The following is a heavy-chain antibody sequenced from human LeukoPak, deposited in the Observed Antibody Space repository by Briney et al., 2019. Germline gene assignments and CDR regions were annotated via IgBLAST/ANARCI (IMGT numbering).Heavy chain of an antibody. J-gene: IGHJ4*02. D-gene: IGHD1-26*01. CDR2: IKQDGSEK. CDR3: ARDFVAGSYGY. V-gene: IGHV3-7*01. CDR1: GDSIGSSSYF. Sequence: PSETLSLTCTVSGDSIGSSSYFWDWIRQPPGKGLEWVANIKQDGSEKYYVDSVKGRFTISRDNAKNSLYLQMNSLRAEDTAVYYCARDFVAGSYGYWGQGTLVTVSS.